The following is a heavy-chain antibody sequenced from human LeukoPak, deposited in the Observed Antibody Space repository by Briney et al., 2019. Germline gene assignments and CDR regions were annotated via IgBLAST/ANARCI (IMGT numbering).Heavy chain of an antibody. J-gene: IGHJ4*02. D-gene: IGHD1-1*01. CDR1: GGSISSSGYY. Sequence: PSETLSLTCTVSGGSISSSGYYWGWLRQTPGKGLEWLVSVYYRCSTYLKPCVKSRVTISVVPSKYQLSLKLSSATSADTSLYYCARHILDLSGSMTDVPFDYWGQGTLVTVSS. CDR3: ARHILDLSGSMTDVPFDY. V-gene: IGHV4-39*01. CDR2: VYYRCST.